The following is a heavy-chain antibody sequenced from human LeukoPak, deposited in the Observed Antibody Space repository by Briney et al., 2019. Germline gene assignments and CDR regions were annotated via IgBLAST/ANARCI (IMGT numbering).Heavy chain of an antibody. J-gene: IGHJ4*02. CDR1: GGSISSGGYY. Sequence: SQTLSLTCTVSGGSISSGGYYWSWIRQHPGKDLEWIGYIYYSGSTYYNPSLKSRLTISVDTSDNQFSLKLISVTAADAAVYYCARGDGYNYDYWGQGTLVTVSS. V-gene: IGHV4-31*03. CDR3: ARGDGYNYDY. D-gene: IGHD5-24*01. CDR2: IYYSGST.